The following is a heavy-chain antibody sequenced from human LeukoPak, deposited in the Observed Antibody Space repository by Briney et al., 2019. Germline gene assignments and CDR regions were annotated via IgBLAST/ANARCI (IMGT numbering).Heavy chain of an antibody. CDR3: ARDRAWNYFDY. CDR2: IASDGSST. Sequence: GGSLRLSCAASGFTFSSYWMNWVRQAPGKGLVWVSRIASDGSSTTYADSVKGRFSISRDNAKNTLYLQMNSLRVEDTAVYYCARDRAWNYFDYWGQGTLVTVSS. J-gene: IGHJ4*02. V-gene: IGHV3-74*01. CDR1: GFTFSSYW. D-gene: IGHD3-3*01.